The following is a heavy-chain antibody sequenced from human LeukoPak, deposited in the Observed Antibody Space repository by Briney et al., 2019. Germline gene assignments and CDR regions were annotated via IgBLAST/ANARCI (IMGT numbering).Heavy chain of an antibody. V-gene: IGHV3-49*04. CDR2: ISGGTT. J-gene: IGHJ4*02. CDR1: GFTLGDYL. Sequence: PGGSLRLSCTAAGFTLGDYLMSWVRQAPGKGLEWIGFISGGTTEYTASVKGRFTISRDDSTRIAYLQMNSLTTEDTAVYYCSRGSGWLSVYWGQGTLVTVSS. CDR3: SRGSGWLSVY. D-gene: IGHD6-19*01.